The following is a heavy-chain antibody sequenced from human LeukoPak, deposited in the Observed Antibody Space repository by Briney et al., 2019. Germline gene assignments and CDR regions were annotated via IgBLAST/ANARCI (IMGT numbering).Heavy chain of an antibody. CDR1: GFTFSAYW. D-gene: IGHD1-1*01. CDR3: ATDGSSFDY. Sequence: GGSLRLSCVSSGFTFSAYWMSWVRQAPGKGLEWVANIKKDGSVQYYVDSVKGRFTISRDNANKSLYLQMNSLRDEDTAVYYCATDGSSFDYWGQGTLVPVSS. V-gene: IGHV3-7*01. CDR2: IKKDGSVQ. J-gene: IGHJ4*02.